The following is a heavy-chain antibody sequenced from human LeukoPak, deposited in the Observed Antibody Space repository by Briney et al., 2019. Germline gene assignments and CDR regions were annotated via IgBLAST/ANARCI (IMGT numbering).Heavy chain of an antibody. CDR1: GFTVSSNY. V-gene: IGHV3-66*02. Sequence: GGSLRLSCAASGFTVSSNYMNWVRQAPGKGLEWVSVIHTGGNTYYADSVKGRFTISRDSSKNTLYLQLNSLRAEDTAVYYCAREGITMVRGVIDYYYYIDVWGKGTPVTVSS. CDR2: IHTGGNT. D-gene: IGHD3-10*01. J-gene: IGHJ6*03. CDR3: AREGITMVRGVIDYYYYIDV.